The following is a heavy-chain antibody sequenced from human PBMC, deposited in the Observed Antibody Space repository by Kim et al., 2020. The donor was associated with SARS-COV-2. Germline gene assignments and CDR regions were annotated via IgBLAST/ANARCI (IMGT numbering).Heavy chain of an antibody. Sequence: YSGSVKGRFTISRENAENSLYLQMSILRAGDTAVYYCAREGSSSGMDGLDIWGRGTMVTVSS. CDR3: AREGSSSGMDGLDI. V-gene: IGHV3-13*01. J-gene: IGHJ3*02. D-gene: IGHD6-6*01.